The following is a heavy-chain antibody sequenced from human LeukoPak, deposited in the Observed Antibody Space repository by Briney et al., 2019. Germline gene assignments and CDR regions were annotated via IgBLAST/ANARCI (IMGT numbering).Heavy chain of an antibody. J-gene: IGHJ4*02. Sequence: PSQTLSLTCTVSGGSISSGSYFWSWIRQSAGRGLEWIGYFYNSGRSTYNPSLKSRVTISADTSKNHFSLKLNSVTTADTAVYYCTRGAGWLIDYWGQGILVTVSS. CDR2: FYNSGRS. D-gene: IGHD3-16*01. V-gene: IGHV4-61*09. CDR1: GGSISSGSYF. CDR3: TRGAGWLIDY.